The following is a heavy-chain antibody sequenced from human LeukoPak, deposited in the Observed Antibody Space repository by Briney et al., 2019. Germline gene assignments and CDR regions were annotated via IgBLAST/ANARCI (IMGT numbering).Heavy chain of an antibody. Sequence: ASVKVSCKASGGTFSSHAISWVRRAPGQGLEWMGGIIPFFGTAKYAQKFQGRVTIIADDSTSTAYMELSSLRSEDTAVYYCARDSSEFRNLIPHWGQGTLVTVSS. CDR1: GGTFSSHA. D-gene: IGHD2-21*01. V-gene: IGHV1-69*13. CDR3: ARDSSEFRNLIPH. J-gene: IGHJ1*01. CDR2: IIPFFGTA.